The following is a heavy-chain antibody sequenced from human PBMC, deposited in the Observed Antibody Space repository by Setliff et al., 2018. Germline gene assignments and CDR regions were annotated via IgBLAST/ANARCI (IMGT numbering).Heavy chain of an antibody. D-gene: IGHD3-22*01. CDR2: IVVGSGNT. CDR1: GFTFTSSA. CDR3: AADTSYDSSGSSYYYYMDV. V-gene: IGHV1-58*02. Sequence: SVKVSCKASGFTFTSSAMQWVRQARGQRLEWIGWIVVGSGNTNYAQRFQERVTITRDMSTSTAYMELSSLRSEDTAVYYCAADTSYDSSGSSYYYYMDVWGKGTTVTVSS. J-gene: IGHJ6*03.